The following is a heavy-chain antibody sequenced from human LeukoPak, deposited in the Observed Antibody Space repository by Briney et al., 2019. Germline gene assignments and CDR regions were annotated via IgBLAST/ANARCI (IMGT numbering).Heavy chain of an antibody. CDR3: TRDLHLGIAAAVLGV. D-gene: IGHD6-13*01. J-gene: IGHJ4*02. V-gene: IGHV3-30*03. Sequence: PGGSLRLSCAASGFSFDSYGMHWVRQAPGKGLEWVAVMSYDGSNKYYADSVKGRFTSSRDNSKNTLYLRMNSLRAEDTAVYYCTRDLHLGIAAAVLGVRGQGTLVTVSS. CDR2: MSYDGSNK. CDR1: GFSFDSYG.